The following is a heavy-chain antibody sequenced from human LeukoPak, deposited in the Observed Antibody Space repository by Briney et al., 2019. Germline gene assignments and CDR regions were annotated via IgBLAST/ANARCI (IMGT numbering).Heavy chain of an antibody. D-gene: IGHD2-21*02. V-gene: IGHV7-4-1*02. CDR1: GYTFTSYA. CDR2: INTNTGNP. J-gene: IGHJ3*02. Sequence: GASVKVSCKASGYTFTSYAMNWVRQAPGQGLEWMGWINTNTGNPTYAQGFTGRFVFSLDTSVSTAYLQISSLKAEDTAVYYCARDSAYCGGDCYPLDAFDIWGQGTMVTVPS. CDR3: ARDSAYCGGDCYPLDAFDI.